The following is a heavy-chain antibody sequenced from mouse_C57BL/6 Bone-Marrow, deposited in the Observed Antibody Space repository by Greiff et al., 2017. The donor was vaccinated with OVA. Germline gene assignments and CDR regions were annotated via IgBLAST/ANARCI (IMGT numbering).Heavy chain of an antibody. J-gene: IGHJ4*01. CDR2: ISSGGDYI. CDR1: GYTFSSYA. D-gene: IGHD2-1*01. CDR3: TRLLDAMDY. V-gene: IGHV5-9-1*02. Sequence: EVKLQESGEGLVKPGGSLKLSCAASGYTFSSYAMSWVPPTPEKRLEWVAYISSGGDYIYYADTVKGRFTISRDNARNTLYLQMSSLKSEDTSMYYCTRLLDAMDYWGQGTSVTVSS.